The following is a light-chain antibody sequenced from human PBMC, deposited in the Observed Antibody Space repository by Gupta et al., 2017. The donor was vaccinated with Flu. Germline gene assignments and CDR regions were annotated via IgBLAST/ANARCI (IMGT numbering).Light chain of an antibody. J-gene: IGLJ2*01. CDR1: RSTLGSNY. Sequence: QSVLTQSPSASGTPGQRVTISCSGSRSTLGSNYVSWYRQLPETAPNLLNCRNDERPSGVPDRFSVSKSGTSASLAISGLRSEDEADYFYASWDYSVSGLLFGGGTELTVL. CDR3: ASWDYSVSGLL. CDR2: RND. V-gene: IGLV1-47*01.